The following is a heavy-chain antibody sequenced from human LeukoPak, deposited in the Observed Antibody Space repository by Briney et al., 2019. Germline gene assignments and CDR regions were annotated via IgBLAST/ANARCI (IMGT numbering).Heavy chain of an antibody. D-gene: IGHD3-10*01. CDR3: AKDRPPLLLWFGEFFDY. CDR1: GFTFSDNY. CDR2: ISSSGNTT. J-gene: IGHJ4*02. Sequence: GGSLRLSCAASGFTFSDNYMSWIRQAPGKGLEWVSYISSSGNTTYYADSVKGRFTISRDNSKNTLYLQMNSLRAEDTAVYYCAKDRPPLLLWFGEFFDYWGQGTLVTVSS. V-gene: IGHV3-11*01.